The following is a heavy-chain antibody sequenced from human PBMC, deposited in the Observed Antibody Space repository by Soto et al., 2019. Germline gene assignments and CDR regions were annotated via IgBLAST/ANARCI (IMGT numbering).Heavy chain of an antibody. V-gene: IGHV1-69*12. CDR2: IIPIFGTA. CDR3: ASLIAAAGPPHSPRYYYGMDV. J-gene: IGHJ6*02. D-gene: IGHD6-13*01. Sequence: QVQLVQSGAEVKKPGSSVKVSCKASGGTFSSYAISWVRQALGQGLEWMGGIIPIFGTADYAQKFQGRVTSTADESTSTAYMERSSLRSEDTAVYYCASLIAAAGPPHSPRYYYGMDVWGQGTTVTVSS. CDR1: GGTFSSYA.